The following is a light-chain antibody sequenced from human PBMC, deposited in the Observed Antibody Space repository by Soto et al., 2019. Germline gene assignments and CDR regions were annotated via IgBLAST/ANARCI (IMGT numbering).Light chain of an antibody. V-gene: IGLV1-36*01. CDR3: AAWDDSLNGPV. Sequence: QAVVTQPPSVSEAPRQRVTISCSGSSSNIGNNAVNWYQQLPGKAPKVIMYYDDLLPSGVSDRMSGSKSGTSASLAISGLQSEDEADYYCAAWDDSLNGPVFGGGTKVTVL. CDR1: SSNIGNNA. J-gene: IGLJ3*02. CDR2: YDD.